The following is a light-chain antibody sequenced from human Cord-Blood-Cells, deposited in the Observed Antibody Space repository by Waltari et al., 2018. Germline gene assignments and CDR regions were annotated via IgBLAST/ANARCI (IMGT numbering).Light chain of an antibody. CDR2: RNN. CDR3: AAWDDSLSGRV. J-gene: IGLJ3*02. CDR1: SSNIGSNY. V-gene: IGLV1-47*01. Sequence: QSVLTQPPSASGTPGLRVTISCSGSSSNIGSNYVYRYQQLPGTAPNLLIYRNNQRPSGVPDRFSGAKSGTSASLAISGLRSEDEADYYCAAWDDSLSGRVFGGGTKLTVL.